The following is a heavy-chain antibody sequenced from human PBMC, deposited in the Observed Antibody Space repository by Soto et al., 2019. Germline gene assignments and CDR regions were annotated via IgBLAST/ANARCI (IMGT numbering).Heavy chain of an antibody. CDR3: ARTVGAAYYFDF. Sequence: QVQLQESGPGLVKPSETLSLTCTVSGDSMSKYYWSWIRQPAGKGLEWIGRIYTSGSTNYNPSLKCRVNMSIDTSNNHYSLNLKSVTAADAAVYYCARTVGAAYYFDFWGQGALVTVSS. CDR1: GDSMSKYY. D-gene: IGHD6-25*01. V-gene: IGHV4-4*07. J-gene: IGHJ4*02. CDR2: IYTSGST.